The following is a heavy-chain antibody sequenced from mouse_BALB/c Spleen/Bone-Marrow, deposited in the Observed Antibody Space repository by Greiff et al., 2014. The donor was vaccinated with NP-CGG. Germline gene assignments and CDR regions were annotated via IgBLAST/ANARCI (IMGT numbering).Heavy chain of an antibody. Sequence: VKVVESGAELMKPGASVKISCKATGYTFSSYWIEWVKQRPGHGLEWIGEILPGSGSTNYNEKFKGKATFTADTSSNTAYMQLSSLTSEDSAVYYCATGGSPMDYWGQGTSVTVSS. D-gene: IGHD1-1*02. CDR1: GYTFSSYW. CDR2: ILPGSGST. CDR3: ATGGSPMDY. J-gene: IGHJ4*01. V-gene: IGHV1-9*01.